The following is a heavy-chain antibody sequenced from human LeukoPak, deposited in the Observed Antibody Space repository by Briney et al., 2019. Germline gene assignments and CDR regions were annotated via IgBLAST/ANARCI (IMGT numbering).Heavy chain of an antibody. J-gene: IGHJ1*01. D-gene: IGHD2-8*02. CDR1: GDSVSSNSAA. CDR2: TYYRSKWYS. CDR3: ARGPGYFQH. Sequence: SQTLSLTCAISGDSVSSNSAAWNWVRQSPSRGLEWQGRTYYRSKWYSHYSVSVKSRITINPDTSRNQFSLQLNSVTPEDTAVYYCARGPGYFQHWGQGTLVTVSS. V-gene: IGHV6-1*01.